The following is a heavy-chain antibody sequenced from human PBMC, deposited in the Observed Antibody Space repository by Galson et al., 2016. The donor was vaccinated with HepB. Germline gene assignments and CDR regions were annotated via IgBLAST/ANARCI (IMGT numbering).Heavy chain of an antibody. CDR3: AREDFWSGHGEGY. V-gene: IGHV3-30*04. D-gene: IGHD3-3*01. J-gene: IGHJ4*02. Sequence: SLRLSCAAAGFTFSSYSLHWVRHAPGKGLEWVAVISYHGRNKYYADSVEGRFTISRDNSKNTLYLQMNSLRAEDTAVYYCAREDFWSGHGEGYWGQGTLVTVSS. CDR1: GFTFSSYS. CDR2: ISYHGRNK.